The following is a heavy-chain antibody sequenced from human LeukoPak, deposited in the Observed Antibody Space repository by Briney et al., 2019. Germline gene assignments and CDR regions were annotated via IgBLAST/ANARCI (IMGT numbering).Heavy chain of an antibody. J-gene: IGHJ5*02. D-gene: IGHD1-26*01. CDR1: GYTFTSYG. Sequence: ASVKVSCKASGYTFTSYGISWVRQAPGQGLEWMGWISAYNGNTNYAQKLQGRVTMTTDTSTSTAYMELRSLRSDDTAVYYCARDKIKGGSYYHWFDPWGQGTLVTVSS. CDR3: ARDKIKGGSYYHWFDP. V-gene: IGHV1-18*01. CDR2: ISAYNGNT.